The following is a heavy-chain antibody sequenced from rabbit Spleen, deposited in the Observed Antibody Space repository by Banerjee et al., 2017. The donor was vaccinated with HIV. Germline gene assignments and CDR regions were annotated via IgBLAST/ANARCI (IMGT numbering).Heavy chain of an antibody. V-gene: IGHV1S45*01. CDR2: IDTGDGDT. CDR3: ARNYVSAFDP. J-gene: IGHJ2*01. Sequence: QQQLEESGGGLVKPGGTLTLTCTASGFSFSGILYMCWVRQAPGKGLEWIACIDTGDGDTYFANWAKGRFTISKTSSTTVTLQMTSLTAADTATYFCARNYVSAFDPWGPGTLVTVS. CDR1: GFSFSGILY. D-gene: IGHD1-1*01.